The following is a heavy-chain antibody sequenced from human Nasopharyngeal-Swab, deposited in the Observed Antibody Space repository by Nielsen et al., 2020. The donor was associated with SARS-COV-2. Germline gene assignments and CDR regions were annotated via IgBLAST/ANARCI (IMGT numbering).Heavy chain of an antibody. CDR3: ARGPTQQLVRDY. V-gene: IGHV4-34*01. Sequence: WIRQHPGKGLEWIGEINHSGSTNYNPSLKSRVTISVDTSKNQFSLKLSSVTAADTAVYYCARGPTQQLVRDYWGQGTLVTVSS. CDR2: INHSGST. D-gene: IGHD6-13*01. J-gene: IGHJ4*02.